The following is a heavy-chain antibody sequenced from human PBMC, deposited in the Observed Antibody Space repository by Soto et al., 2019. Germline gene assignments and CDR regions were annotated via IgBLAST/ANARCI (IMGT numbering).Heavy chain of an antibody. Sequence: SVKVSCKASGGTFSSYTISWVRQAPGQGLEWMGRIIPILGIANYAQKFQGRVTITADKSTSTAYMELSSLRSEDTAVYYCARDPNYGSGSYYNYDWGQGTLVTVSS. J-gene: IGHJ4*02. CDR2: IIPILGIA. CDR1: GGTFSSYT. V-gene: IGHV1-69*04. CDR3: ARDPNYGSGSYYNYD. D-gene: IGHD3-10*01.